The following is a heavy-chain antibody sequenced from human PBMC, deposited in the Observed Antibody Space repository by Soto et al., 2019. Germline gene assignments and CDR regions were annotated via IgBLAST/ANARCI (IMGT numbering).Heavy chain of an antibody. CDR2: IWYDGSNK. V-gene: IGHV3-33*01. D-gene: IGHD3-10*01. J-gene: IGHJ4*02. Sequence: QVQLVESGGGVVQPGRSLRLSCAASGFTFSSYGMHWVRQAPGKGLEWVAVIWYDGSNKYYADSVKGRFTISRDNSKNTLYLQMNSLRAEDTAVYYCARDPALLWFGELNRYFDYWGQGTLVTVSS. CDR1: GFTFSSYG. CDR3: ARDPALLWFGELNRYFDY.